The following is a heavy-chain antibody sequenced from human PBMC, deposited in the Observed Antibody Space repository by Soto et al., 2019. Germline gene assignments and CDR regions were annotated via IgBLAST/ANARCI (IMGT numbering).Heavy chain of an antibody. CDR2: IYYSGST. J-gene: IGHJ5*02. D-gene: IGHD2-15*01. V-gene: IGHV4-39*01. CDR3: ARHGDYCSGGSCYGNWFDP. Sequence: ASETLSLTCTVSGGSISSSSYYWGWIRQPPXXXLEWIGSIYYSGSTYYNPSLKSRVTISVDTSKNQFSLKLSSVTAADTAVYYCARHGDYCSGGSCYGNWFDPWGQGTLVTVSS. CDR1: GGSISSSSYY.